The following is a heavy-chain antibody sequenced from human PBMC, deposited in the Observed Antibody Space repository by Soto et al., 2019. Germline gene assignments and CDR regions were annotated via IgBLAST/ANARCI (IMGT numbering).Heavy chain of an antibody. J-gene: IGHJ5*02. Sequence: QVHLQESGPGLVKPSETLSLTCTVSGGSVSSGSYYWSWIRQPPGKGLEWIGYIDYSGSTNYNPSLKSRVTISVDTSKNQFSLKLSSVTAADTAVYYCARGKAVSGWYWFDPWGQGTLVTVSS. D-gene: IGHD6-19*01. CDR3: ARGKAVSGWYWFDP. CDR1: GGSVSSGSYY. CDR2: IDYSGST. V-gene: IGHV4-61*01.